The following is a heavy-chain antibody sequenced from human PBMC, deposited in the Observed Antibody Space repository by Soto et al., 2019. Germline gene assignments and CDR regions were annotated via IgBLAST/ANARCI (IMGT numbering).Heavy chain of an antibody. CDR3: GRTQRLWFGETIDS. Sequence: QVTLKESGRVLVKPTETLTLTCSVSDFSRDNHRVGVSSVRQHTGKALELLGHIFSVGEVYYARSLRSRLTISTFYSKSHVVLSVATLVPVDSATYYFGRTQRLWFGETIDSWGQGALVTVSS. J-gene: IGHJ4*02. D-gene: IGHD3-10*01. CDR2: IFSVGEV. V-gene: IGHV2-26*01. CDR1: DFSRDNHRVG.